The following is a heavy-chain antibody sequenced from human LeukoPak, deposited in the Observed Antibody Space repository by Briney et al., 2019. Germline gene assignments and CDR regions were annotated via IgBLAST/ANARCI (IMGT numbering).Heavy chain of an antibody. D-gene: IGHD2-15*01. CDR3: ARDPIVGARGSFDY. J-gene: IGHJ4*02. CDR1: GFIFSDYY. CDR2: ISGSGSDT. Sequence: GGSLRLSCAASGFIFSDYYMTWIRQAPGKGLEWLSYISGSGSDTNYADSVKGRFTISRDNAKNSLFLQMNSLRDEDTAVYYCARDPIVGARGSFDYWGQGTLATVSS. V-gene: IGHV3-11*06.